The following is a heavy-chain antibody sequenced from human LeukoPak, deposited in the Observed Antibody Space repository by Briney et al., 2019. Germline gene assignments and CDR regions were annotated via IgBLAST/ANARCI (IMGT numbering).Heavy chain of an antibody. CDR2: FDPEHDET. J-gene: IGHJ5*02. V-gene: IGHV1-24*01. CDR1: GHTLSELS. CDR3: ITGDWFDP. Sequence: GASVKVSCKVSGHTLSELSMHWVRQAPGKGLEWMGGFDPEHDETTYAQKVQGRVIMTEDTTTDTFFLKLTNLTSDDTAVYYCITGDWFDPWGQGTLVVVS. D-gene: IGHD1-26*01.